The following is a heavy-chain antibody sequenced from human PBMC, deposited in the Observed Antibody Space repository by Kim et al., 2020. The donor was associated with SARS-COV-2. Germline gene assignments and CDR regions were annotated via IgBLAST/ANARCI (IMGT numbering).Heavy chain of an antibody. D-gene: IGHD6-13*01. Sequence: ASVKVSCKASGYTFTSYAMNWVRQAPGQGLEWMGWINTNTGNPTYAQGFTGRFVFSLDTSVSMAYLQISSLKAEDTAVYYCARESPLYSSSWYPQVWGRYYYYYGMDVWGQGTTVTVSS. V-gene: IGHV7-4-1*04. J-gene: IGHJ6*02. CDR1: GYTFTSYA. CDR3: ARESPLYSSSWYPQVWGRYYYYYGMDV. CDR2: INTNTGNP.